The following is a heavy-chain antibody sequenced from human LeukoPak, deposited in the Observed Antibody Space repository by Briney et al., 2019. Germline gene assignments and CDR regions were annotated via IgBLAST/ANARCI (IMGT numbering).Heavy chain of an antibody. Sequence: GGSLRLSCAASGFTFDDYAMHWVRQAPGKGLAWVAYIPSDGSNKYYADSVKGRFTISRDNSKNTLYLQMNSLRTEDTALYYCAKSDIDWGQGILVTVSS. J-gene: IGHJ4*02. D-gene: IGHD5-12*01. CDR1: GFTFDDYA. V-gene: IGHV3-30*02. CDR2: IPSDGSNK. CDR3: AKSDID.